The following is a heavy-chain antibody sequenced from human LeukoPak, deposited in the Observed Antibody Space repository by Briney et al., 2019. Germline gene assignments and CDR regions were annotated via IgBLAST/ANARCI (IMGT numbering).Heavy chain of an antibody. V-gene: IGHV3-15*07. Sequence: GGSLSLSCAASGFIFSNAWMNWVRQAPRKGLELVGRIKSKTDGGTTDYAATVKGRFIISRDDSKNTLYLQMNSLKSEDTAMYYCTTVYLTGEGNDYWGQGTLVTVSS. J-gene: IGHJ4*02. CDR2: IKSKTDGGTT. CDR3: TTVYLTGEGNDY. CDR1: GFIFSNAW. D-gene: IGHD3-9*01.